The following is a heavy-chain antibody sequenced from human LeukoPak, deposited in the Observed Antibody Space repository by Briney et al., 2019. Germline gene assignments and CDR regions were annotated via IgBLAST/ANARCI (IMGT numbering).Heavy chain of an antibody. CDR2: ISSDGGNR. D-gene: IGHD6-19*01. V-gene: IGHV3-30-3*01. CDR3: ARGRAVTGSTVIDY. CDR1: GFTFSSYA. J-gene: IGHJ4*02. Sequence: GRSLRLSCAASGFTFSSYAMHWVRRAPGKALEWVATISSDGGNRYYSDSVKGRFTISRDNSKNTLYLQMNSLRPEDAAVFHCARGRAVTGSTVIDYWGQGTLVTVSS.